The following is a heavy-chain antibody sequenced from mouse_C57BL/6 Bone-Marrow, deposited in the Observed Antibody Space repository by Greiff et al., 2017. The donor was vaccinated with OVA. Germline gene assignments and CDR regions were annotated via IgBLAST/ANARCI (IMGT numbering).Heavy chain of an antibody. Sequence: EVKLMESGPGLVKPSQSLSLTCSVTGYSITSGYYWNWIRQFPGNKLEWMGYISYDGSNNYNPSLKNRISITRDTSKNQFFLKLNSVTTEDTATYYCARDLGGPYYFDYWGQGTTLTVSS. CDR1: GYSITSGYY. CDR3: ARDLGGPYYFDY. J-gene: IGHJ2*01. V-gene: IGHV3-6*01. D-gene: IGHD1-1*02. CDR2: ISYDGSN.